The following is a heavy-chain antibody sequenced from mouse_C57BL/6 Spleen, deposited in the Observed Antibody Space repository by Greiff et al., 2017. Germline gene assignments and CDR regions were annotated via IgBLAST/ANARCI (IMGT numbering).Heavy chain of an antibody. V-gene: IGHV1-39*01. D-gene: IGHD1-1*01. Sequence: VQLQQSGPELVKPGASVKISCKASGYSFTDYNMNWVKQSNGKSLEWIGVINPNSGTTSYTQKFKGKATLTVDQSASTAYRQLNSLTSEDSAVYYCARAYGSSYWYFDVWGTGTTVTVSS. CDR2: INPNSGTT. CDR3: ARAYGSSYWYFDV. J-gene: IGHJ1*03. CDR1: GYSFTDYN.